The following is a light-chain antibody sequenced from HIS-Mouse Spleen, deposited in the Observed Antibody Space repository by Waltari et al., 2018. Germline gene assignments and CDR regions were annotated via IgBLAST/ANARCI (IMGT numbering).Light chain of an antibody. CDR1: SSDVGGYHY. CDR2: EGS. CDR3: SSYAGSKGV. Sequence: QSALTQPPSASGSPGQPVTISCTGTSSDVGGYHYVPWYQQHPGKAPKLMSYEGSKRPSGGPDRFSGSTSGNTASLTVSGLQAEDEADYYCSSYAGSKGVFGGGTKLTVL. J-gene: IGLJ2*01. V-gene: IGLV2-8*01.